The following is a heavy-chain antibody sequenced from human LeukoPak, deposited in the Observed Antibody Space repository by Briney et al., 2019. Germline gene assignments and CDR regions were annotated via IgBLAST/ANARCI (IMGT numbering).Heavy chain of an antibody. V-gene: IGHV1-8*01. CDR3: ASRRGGSGTTLIT. CDR1: GYTFTSYD. D-gene: IGHD3-10*01. Sequence: GASVKVSCKASGYTFTSYDINWVRQAAGQGLEWMGWMDPNSGNSAYAQKFQGRVTMTRDTSISTAYMDLSSLRSDDAAVYYCASRRGGSGTTLITWGQGTLVTVSS. CDR2: MDPNSGNS. J-gene: IGHJ5*02.